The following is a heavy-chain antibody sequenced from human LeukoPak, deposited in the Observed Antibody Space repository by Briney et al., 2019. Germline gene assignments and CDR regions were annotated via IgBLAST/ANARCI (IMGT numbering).Heavy chain of an antibody. CDR1: GGSISSGGYY. Sequence: PSQTLSLTCTVSGGSISSGGYYWSWIRQHPGKGLEWIGYIYYSGSTYYNPSLKSRVTISVDTSKNQFSLKLSSVTAADTAVYYCASQYFGYSSGWYGLFDYWGQGTLVTVSS. CDR3: ASQYFGYSSGWYGLFDY. J-gene: IGHJ4*02. CDR2: IYYSGST. D-gene: IGHD6-19*01. V-gene: IGHV4-31*03.